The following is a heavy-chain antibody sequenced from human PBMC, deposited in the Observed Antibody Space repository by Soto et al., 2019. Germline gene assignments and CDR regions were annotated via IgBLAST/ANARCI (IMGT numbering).Heavy chain of an antibody. D-gene: IGHD3-16*01. Sequence: QVQLVQSGAEVKKPGSSVKVSCKTSGGTFSSYAVSWVRQAPGQGLEWVGGIIPIFGTAYYAQKFQGRVTISADESTSTVYLELSSLTSEDTAVYFCARGERLALDYWGQGTLVTVSS. J-gene: IGHJ4*02. CDR2: IIPIFGTA. V-gene: IGHV1-69*01. CDR1: GGTFSSYA. CDR3: ARGERLALDY.